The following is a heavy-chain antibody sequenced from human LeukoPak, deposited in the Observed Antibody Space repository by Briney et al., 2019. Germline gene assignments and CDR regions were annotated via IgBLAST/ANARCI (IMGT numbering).Heavy chain of an antibody. D-gene: IGHD6-19*01. V-gene: IGHV3-48*04. CDR3: ARVSLSSGCLSN. CDR1: GFTFSDYS. Sequence: HPGGSLRLSRAASGFTFSDYSMNWVRQGPGKGLEWVSFITSSSGIIYYADSVKGRFTISRDNAKNTLFLQMNGLRAEDTAVYYCARVSLSSGCLSNWGQGTLVTVSS. J-gene: IGHJ4*02. CDR2: ITSSSGII.